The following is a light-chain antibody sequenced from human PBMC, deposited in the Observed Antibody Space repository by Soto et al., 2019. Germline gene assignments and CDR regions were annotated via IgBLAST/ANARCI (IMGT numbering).Light chain of an antibody. CDR1: SSDVGAYDY. J-gene: IGLJ1*01. CDR3: SSHTRYNTRV. Sequence: QSVLTQPASVSGSPGQSIAISCTGTSSDVGAYDYVSWYQQHPDKAPKLMIYEVSNRPSGVSNGFSGCKSGNSATLTISGLQAEVEADYYCSSHTRYNTRVFGTGTKVTVL. V-gene: IGLV2-14*03. CDR2: EVS.